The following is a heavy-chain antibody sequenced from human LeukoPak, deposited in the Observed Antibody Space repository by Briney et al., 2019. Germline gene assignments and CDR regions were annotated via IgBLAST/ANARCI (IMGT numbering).Heavy chain of an antibody. CDR2: INPNSDGT. CDR1: GYTFTGYY. Sequence: GASVKVSCKASGYTFTGYYMHWVRQAPGQGLEWMGWINPNSDGTNYAQKFQGRVTMTRDTSISTAYMELSRLRSDDTAVYYCAREEIDYYDSEFDPWGQGTLVTVSS. J-gene: IGHJ5*02. CDR3: AREEIDYYDSEFDP. V-gene: IGHV1-2*02. D-gene: IGHD3-22*01.